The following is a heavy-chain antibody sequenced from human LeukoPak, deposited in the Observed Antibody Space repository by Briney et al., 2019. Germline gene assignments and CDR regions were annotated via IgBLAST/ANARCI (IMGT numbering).Heavy chain of an antibody. CDR3: ARDRGVFDAFDI. CDR1: GFTVSTNY. J-gene: IGHJ3*02. Sequence: GGSLRLSCAASGFTVSTNYMSWVRQAPGKGLQWVSVIYSAGSTYYADSVKGRFTISRDNSKNTLYLQMNSLRPEDTAVYYCARDRGVFDAFDIWGQGTMVTVSS. CDR2: IYSAGST. V-gene: IGHV3-53*01. D-gene: IGHD3-10*01.